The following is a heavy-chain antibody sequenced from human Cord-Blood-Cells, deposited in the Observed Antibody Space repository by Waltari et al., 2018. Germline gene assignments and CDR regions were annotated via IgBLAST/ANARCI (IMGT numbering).Heavy chain of an antibody. CDR2: IYTSGST. J-gene: IGHJ6*02. V-gene: IGHV4-61*09. D-gene: IGHD1-26*01. CDR3: ARDRREYYYGMDV. Sequence: QVQLQESGPGLVKPSQTLSLTCTVSGGSIRSARYDWSWIRQPAGKGLEWIGYIYTSGSTNYNPSLKSRVTISVDTSKNQFSLKLSSVTAADTAVYYCARDRREYYYGMDVWGQGTTVTVSS. CDR1: GGSIRSARYD.